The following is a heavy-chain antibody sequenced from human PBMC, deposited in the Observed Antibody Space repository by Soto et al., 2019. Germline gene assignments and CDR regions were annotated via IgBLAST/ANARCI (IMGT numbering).Heavy chain of an antibody. D-gene: IGHD2-15*01. CDR1: GGTFSSYA. V-gene: IGHV1-69*13. Sequence: SVKVSCKASGGTFSSYAISWVRQAPGQGLEWMGGIIPIFGTANYAQKFQGRVTITADESTSTAYMELSSLRSEDTAVYYCARSFAGSRGGLSYYNCMDVWGQGTTVTVSS. CDR2: IIPIFGTA. CDR3: ARSFAGSRGGLSYYNCMDV. J-gene: IGHJ6*02.